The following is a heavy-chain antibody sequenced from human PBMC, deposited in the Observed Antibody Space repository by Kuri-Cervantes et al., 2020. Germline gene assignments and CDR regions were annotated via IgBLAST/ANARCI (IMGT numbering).Heavy chain of an antibody. V-gene: IGHV4-34*01. D-gene: IGHD2-2*01. CDR3: ARGGLGYCSSTSCYVATYRRSAFDI. Sequence: SETLSLTCTSYGGCGSFSDYYLNWIRQPPGKGLEWIGRIHHSGSTYYSPSLKSRVTISVDTSTNQFSLKLSSVTAADTAVYYCARGGLGYCSSTSCYVATYRRSAFDIWGQGTMVTVSS. CDR2: IHHSGST. CDR1: GGCGSFSDYY. J-gene: IGHJ3*02.